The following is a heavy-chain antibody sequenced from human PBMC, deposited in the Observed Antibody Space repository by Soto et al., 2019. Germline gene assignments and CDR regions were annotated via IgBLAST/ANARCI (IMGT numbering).Heavy chain of an antibody. CDR3: ARQDSGSYRDFDY. D-gene: IGHD1-26*01. J-gene: IGHJ4*02. V-gene: IGHV4-39*01. CDR1: GGSISSSSYY. Sequence: QLQLQESGPGLVKPSETLSLTCTVSGGSISSSSYYWGWIRQPPGKGLEWIGSIYYSGSTYYNPSLKSRVTISVDTSKNQFSLKLSSVTAADTAVYYCARQDSGSYRDFDYWGQGTLVTVSS. CDR2: IYYSGST.